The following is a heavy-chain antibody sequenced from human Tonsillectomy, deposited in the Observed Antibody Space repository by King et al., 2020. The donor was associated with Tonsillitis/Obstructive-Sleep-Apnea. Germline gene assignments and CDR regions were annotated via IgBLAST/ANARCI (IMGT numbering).Heavy chain of an antibody. CDR3: GREARSKGDDEDARDG. J-gene: IGHJ6*02. Sequence: QLVPSVLGFVPPGVSLSLSFAASGFPFSIYLLSLFRPAPGTGLEWVADIKQDGSEKYYVDSVKGRFTISSDNAKNSLYLQMNSLRAEATAGSDWGREARSKGDDEDARDGWGQGTTGT. CDR2: IKQDGSEK. D-gene: IGHD1-1*01. CDR1: GFPFSIYL. V-gene: IGHV3-7*01.